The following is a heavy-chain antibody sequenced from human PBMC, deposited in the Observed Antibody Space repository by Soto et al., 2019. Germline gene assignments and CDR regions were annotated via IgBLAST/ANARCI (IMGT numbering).Heavy chain of an antibody. V-gene: IGHV3-33*01. J-gene: IGHJ6*02. CDR3: ARETTHGYDFWSGLGFRLDV. CDR2: IWYDGSNK. CDR1: GFTFSSYG. Sequence: GGSLILSCAASGFTFSSYGMHWVRQAPGKGLEWVAVIWYDGSNKYYADSVKGRFTISRDNSKNTLYLQMNSLRAEDTAVYYCARETTHGYDFWSGLGFRLDVWGQGTTVTVSS. D-gene: IGHD3-3*01.